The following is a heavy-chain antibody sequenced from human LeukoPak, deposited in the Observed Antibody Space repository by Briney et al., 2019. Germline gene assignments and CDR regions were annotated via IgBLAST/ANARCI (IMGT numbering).Heavy chain of an antibody. CDR1: GGSISSSNW. CDR2: IYHSGST. V-gene: IGHV4-4*02. Sequence: SGTLSLTCAVSGGSISSSNWWSWVRQPPGKGLEWIGEIYHSGSTNYNPSLKSRVTISVDKSKNQFSLKLSSVTAADTAVYYCARDPRGYCSSTSCYDLDYWGQGTLVTVSS. D-gene: IGHD2-2*01. J-gene: IGHJ4*02. CDR3: ARDPRGYCSSTSCYDLDY.